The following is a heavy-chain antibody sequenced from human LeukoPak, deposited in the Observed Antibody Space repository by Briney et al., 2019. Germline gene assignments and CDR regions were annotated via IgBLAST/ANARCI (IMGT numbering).Heavy chain of an antibody. CDR1: GGSISSSGYY. J-gene: IGHJ3*02. V-gene: IGHV4-39*07. CDR3: ARDEYDSSGYYYGDAFDI. CDR2: IYYSGST. Sequence: PLETLSLTCTVSGGSISSSGYYWGWIRQPPGKGLEWIGSIYYSGSTYYNPSLKSRVTISVDTSKNQFSLKLSSVTAADTAVYYCARDEYDSSGYYYGDAFDIWGQGTLVTVSS. D-gene: IGHD3-22*01.